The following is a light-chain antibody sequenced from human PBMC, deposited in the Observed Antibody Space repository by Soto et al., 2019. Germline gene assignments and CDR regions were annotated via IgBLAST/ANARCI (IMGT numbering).Light chain of an antibody. J-gene: IGKJ1*01. V-gene: IGKV1-5*01. CDR2: DAS. CDR3: QQYDSYSSGP. CDR1: QTVNTW. Sequence: IQMTQSPSTLSASVGDRVTITCRASQTVNTWLAWYQQKPGKAPKVXIFDASSLKNGVPSRFSGSGSGTELTLTISNLQPDDFATYYCQQYDSYSSGPFGQGTKVDIK.